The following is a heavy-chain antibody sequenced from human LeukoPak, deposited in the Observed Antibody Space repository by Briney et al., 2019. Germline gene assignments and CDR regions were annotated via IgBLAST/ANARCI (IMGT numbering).Heavy chain of an antibody. D-gene: IGHD5-18*01. J-gene: IGHJ5*02. CDR1: GFTFSSYG. CDR3: AKDLRGYSYGLRNNWFDP. Sequence: PGGSLRLSCAASGFTFSSYGMHWVRQAPGKGLEWVAVISYDGSNKYYADSVKGRFTISRDNSKKTLYLQMNSLRAEDTAVYYCAKDLRGYSYGLRNNWFDPWGQGTLVTVSS. V-gene: IGHV3-30*18. CDR2: ISYDGSNK.